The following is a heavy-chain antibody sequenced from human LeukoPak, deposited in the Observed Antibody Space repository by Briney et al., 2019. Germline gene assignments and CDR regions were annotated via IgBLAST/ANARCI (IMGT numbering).Heavy chain of an antibody. J-gene: IGHJ5*01. V-gene: IGHV3-23*01. D-gene: IGHD6-13*01. Sequence: GGSLRLSCAASGFTFSSYGMSWVRQAPGKGLEWVSAISGSGGSTYYADSVKGRFTISRDNSKNTLYLQMNSLRADDTAVYYCAKDRPTVYSSSWLHFLDSWGQGTLVTVSS. CDR3: AKDRPTVYSSSWLHFLDS. CDR1: GFTFSSYG. CDR2: ISGSGGST.